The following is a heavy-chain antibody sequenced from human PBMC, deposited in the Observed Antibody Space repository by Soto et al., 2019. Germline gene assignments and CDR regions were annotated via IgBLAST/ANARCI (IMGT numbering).Heavy chain of an antibody. D-gene: IGHD4-17*01. CDR3: ARGLSRGGDYEAFDY. CDR1: GYTFTTYG. J-gene: IGHJ4*02. CDR2: ISVYNGNT. Sequence: QVQLVQSGAEVKKPGASVKVSCKASGYTFTTYGISWVRQAPGQGLEWMGWISVYNGNTNYAQKFQGRVTMTTDTSTNTAYMELRSLRSDDTAVYYCARGLSRGGDYEAFDYWGQGTLVTVSS. V-gene: IGHV1-18*01.